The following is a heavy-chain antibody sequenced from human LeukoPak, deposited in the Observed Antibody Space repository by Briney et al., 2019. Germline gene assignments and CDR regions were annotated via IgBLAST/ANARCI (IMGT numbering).Heavy chain of an antibody. CDR1: GGSISSGSYY. Sequence: SQTLSLTCTVSGGSISSGSYYWSWIRQPAGKGLEWIGRIYTSGSTNYNPSLKSRVTISVDTSKSQFSLKLSSVTAADTAVYYCAREVVVIAIHDYWGQGTLVTVSS. CDR2: IYTSGST. V-gene: IGHV4-61*02. J-gene: IGHJ4*02. CDR3: AREVVVIAIHDY. D-gene: IGHD2-21*01.